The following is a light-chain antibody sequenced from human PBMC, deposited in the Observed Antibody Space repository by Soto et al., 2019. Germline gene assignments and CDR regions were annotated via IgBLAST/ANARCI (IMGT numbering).Light chain of an antibody. Sequence: EIVLTQSPGTLSLSPGERATLSCRASQSVSISYLAWYQQKPGQAPRLLIYSTSSRATGIPDRFSGSGSGTDFTLTISRLEPEDFAVYYCHQYGSSPFTFGPGTKVDIK. CDR1: QSVSISY. V-gene: IGKV3-20*01. CDR2: STS. J-gene: IGKJ3*01. CDR3: HQYGSSPFT.